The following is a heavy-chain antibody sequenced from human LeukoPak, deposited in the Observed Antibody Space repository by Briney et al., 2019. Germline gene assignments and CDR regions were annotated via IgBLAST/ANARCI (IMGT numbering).Heavy chain of an antibody. V-gene: IGHV4-59*08. CDR3: ARPQGLGGFDP. D-gene: IGHD6-19*01. Sequence: SETLSLTCTVSGGSISSYYWSWIRQPPGKELEWIGYIYYSGSTNYNPSLKSRVTISVDTSKNQFSLKLSSVTAADTAVSYCARPQGLGGFDPWGQGTLVTVSS. CDR2: IYYSGST. J-gene: IGHJ5*02. CDR1: GGSISSYY.